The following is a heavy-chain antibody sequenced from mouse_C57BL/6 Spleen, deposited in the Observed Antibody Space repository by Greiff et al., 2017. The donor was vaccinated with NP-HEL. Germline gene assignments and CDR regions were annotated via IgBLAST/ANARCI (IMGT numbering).Heavy chain of an antibody. Sequence: VQLQQPGAELVRPGSSVKLSCKASGYTFTSYWMDWVKQRPGQGLEWIGNIYPSDSETHYNQKFKDKATLTVDKSSSTAYMQLSSLTSEDSAVYYCAREVYGNLIAYWGQGTLVTVSA. V-gene: IGHV1-61*01. D-gene: IGHD2-10*02. CDR3: AREVYGNLIAY. J-gene: IGHJ3*01. CDR1: GYTFTSYW. CDR2: IYPSDSET.